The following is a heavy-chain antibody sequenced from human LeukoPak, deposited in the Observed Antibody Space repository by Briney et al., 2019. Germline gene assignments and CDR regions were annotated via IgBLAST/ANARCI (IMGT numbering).Heavy chain of an antibody. V-gene: IGHV4-59*12. CDR1: GGSISSYY. J-gene: IGHJ5*02. CDR3: ARGDVAAGPKEFDP. CDR2: IYYSGST. Sequence: PSETLSLTCTVSGGSISSYYWSWIRQPPGKGLEWIGYIYYSGSTNYNPSLKSRVTISVDTSKNQFSLKLSSVTDADTAVYYCARGDVAAGPKEFDPWGQGTLVTVSS. D-gene: IGHD6-13*01.